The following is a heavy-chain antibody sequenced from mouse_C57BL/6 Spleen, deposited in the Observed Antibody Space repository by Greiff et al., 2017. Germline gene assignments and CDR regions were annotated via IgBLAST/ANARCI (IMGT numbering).Heavy chain of an antibody. Sequence: QVQLQQSGPELVKPGASVKLSCKASGYTFTSYDINWVKQRPGQGLEWIGWIYPRDGSTKYNEKFKGKATLTVDTSSSTAYMELHSLTSEDSAVYFCARSVSYDGYLGGYFDVWGTGTTVTVSS. CDR2: IYPRDGST. V-gene: IGHV1-85*01. J-gene: IGHJ1*03. D-gene: IGHD2-3*01. CDR1: GYTFTSYD. CDR3: ARSVSYDGYLGGYFDV.